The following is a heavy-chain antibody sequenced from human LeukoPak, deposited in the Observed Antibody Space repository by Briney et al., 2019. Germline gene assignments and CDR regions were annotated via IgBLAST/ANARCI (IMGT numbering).Heavy chain of an antibody. J-gene: IGHJ6*02. CDR3: AKMYSSSWYYYYGMDV. D-gene: IGHD6-13*01. Sequence: PGGPLRLSCAASGFTFSSYAMSWVRQAPGKGLEWVSAISGSGGSTYYADSVKGRFTISRDNSKNTLYLQMNSLRAEDTAVYYCAKMYSSSWYYYYGMDVWGQGTTVTVSS. CDR1: GFTFSSYA. CDR2: ISGSGGST. V-gene: IGHV3-23*01.